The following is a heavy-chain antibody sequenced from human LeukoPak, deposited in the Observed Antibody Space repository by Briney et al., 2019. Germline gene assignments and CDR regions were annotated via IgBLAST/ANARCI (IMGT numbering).Heavy chain of an antibody. Sequence: PGGSLRLSCAVSGFTFRSHAMNWVRQAPGKGLDWVSSISSSGTYIDYADSVKGQFTISRDNAKNSLYLQVNSLRDEDTAIYYCARRGRSGSGYPDTFDIWGQGTMVTVSS. J-gene: IGHJ3*02. D-gene: IGHD3-22*01. CDR2: ISSSGTYI. CDR1: GFTFRSHA. CDR3: ARRGRSGSGYPDTFDI. V-gene: IGHV3-21*01.